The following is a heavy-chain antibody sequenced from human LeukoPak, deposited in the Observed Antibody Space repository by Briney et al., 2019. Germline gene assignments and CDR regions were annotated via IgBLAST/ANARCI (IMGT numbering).Heavy chain of an antibody. D-gene: IGHD4-17*01. J-gene: IGHJ5*02. CDR3: ARRNGDYPNWFDP. Sequence: PSETLSPTCTVSGGSISSYYWSWIRQPPGKGLEWSGYIYYSGSTNYNPSLKSRVTISVDTSKNQFSLKLSSVTAADTAVYYCARRNGDYPNWFDPWGQGTLVTVSS. CDR1: GGSISSYY. V-gene: IGHV4-59*01. CDR2: IYYSGST.